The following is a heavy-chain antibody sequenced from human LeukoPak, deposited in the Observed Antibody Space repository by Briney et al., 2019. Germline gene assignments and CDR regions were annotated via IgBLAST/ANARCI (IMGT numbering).Heavy chain of an antibody. CDR3: AKGTEWLLYGTFDY. CDR1: GFTFDDYA. D-gene: IGHD3-3*01. V-gene: IGHV3-9*03. J-gene: IGHJ4*02. Sequence: GGSLRLSCAASGFTFDDYAMHWVRQAPGKGLEWVSGISWNSGSIGYADSVKGRFTISRDNAKNSLYLQMNSLRAEDMALYYCAKGTEWLLYGTFDYWGQGTLVTVSS. CDR2: ISWNSGSI.